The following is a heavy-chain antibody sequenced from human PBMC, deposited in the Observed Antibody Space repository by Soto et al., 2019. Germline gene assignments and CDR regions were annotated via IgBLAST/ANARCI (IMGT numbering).Heavy chain of an antibody. J-gene: IGHJ4*02. CDR1: GFTFSDYY. CDR3: AGQYSSSSVEF. V-gene: IGHV3-11*01. CDR2: ISSGAITI. D-gene: IGHD6-6*01. Sequence: ESGGGLVKPGGSLRLSCAASGFTFSDYYMNWIRQAPGKGLEWVSYISSGAITIYYADSVKGRFTISRGNAKNSLYLQMNSLRAEDTAVYYCAGQYSSSSVEFWGQGTLVTVSS.